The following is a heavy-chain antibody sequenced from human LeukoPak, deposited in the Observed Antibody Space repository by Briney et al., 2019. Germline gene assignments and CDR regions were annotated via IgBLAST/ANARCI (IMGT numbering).Heavy chain of an antibody. J-gene: IGHJ4*02. V-gene: IGHV3-23*01. CDR2: ISGSGGST. CDR3: AKGPPDSSSWYKRTEG. CDR1: GFTFSSYW. Sequence: GGSLRLSCAASGFTFSSYWMSWVRQAPGRGLEWVSGISGSGGSTYYADSVKGRFTISRDNSKNTLYLQMNSLRAEDTAVYYCAKGPPDSSSWYKRTEGWGQGTLVTVSS. D-gene: IGHD6-13*01.